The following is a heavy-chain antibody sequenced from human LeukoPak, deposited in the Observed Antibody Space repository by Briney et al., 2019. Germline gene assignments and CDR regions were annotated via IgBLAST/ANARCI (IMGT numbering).Heavy chain of an antibody. J-gene: IGHJ4*02. Sequence: PGGSLRLSCAASGFTFSSYAMSWVRQAPGKGLEWLSTITSSGDSTYYADSVKGRFTISRDNSKNTVYLQMNSLRAEDTAVYYCAKNPYRTSWFVVDYWGQGTLVTVSS. CDR2: ITSSGDST. CDR1: GFTFSSYA. CDR3: AKNPYRTSWFVVDY. V-gene: IGHV3-23*01. D-gene: IGHD6-13*01.